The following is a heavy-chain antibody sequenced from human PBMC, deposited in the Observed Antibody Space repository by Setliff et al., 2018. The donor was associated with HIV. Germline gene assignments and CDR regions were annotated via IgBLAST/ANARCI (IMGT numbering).Heavy chain of an antibody. CDR1: GYTFTNYY. Sequence: ASVKVSCKASGYTFTNYYMHWVRQAPGQGLEWMGIINPSGGSTSYAQKFQGRVTMTRDTSIATAYMDLSRLTSDDTAVYYCAKDSDFGGTTNWFDPWGQGTLVTVSS. CDR2: INPSGGST. D-gene: IGHD3-10*01. J-gene: IGHJ5*02. CDR3: AKDSDFGGTTNWFDP. V-gene: IGHV1-46*01.